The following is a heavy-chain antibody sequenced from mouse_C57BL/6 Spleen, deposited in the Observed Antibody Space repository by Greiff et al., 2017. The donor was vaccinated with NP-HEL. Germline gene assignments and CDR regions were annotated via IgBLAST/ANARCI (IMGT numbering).Heavy chain of an antibody. CDR1: GFTFSSYA. CDR2: ISSGGDYI. CDR3: TRDGYAGYFDY. Sequence: EVMLVESGEGLVKPGGSLKLSCAASGFTFSSYAMSWVRQTPEKRLEWVAYISSGGDYIYYADTVTGRFTISRDNARNTLYLQMSSLKSEDTAMYYCTRDGYAGYFDYWGQGTTLTVSS. D-gene: IGHD2-3*01. J-gene: IGHJ2*01. V-gene: IGHV5-9-1*02.